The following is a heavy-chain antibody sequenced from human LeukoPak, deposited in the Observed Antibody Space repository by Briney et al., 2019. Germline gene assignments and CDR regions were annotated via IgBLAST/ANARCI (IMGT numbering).Heavy chain of an antibody. Sequence: GASVKVSFKASGCTFTAYYIHWGRRAPGQGVEWRGWIDPTSGDTGSAQQFQGRVTMTRDTSITTAYMELSRLKSDDTAVYYCARWGITGTNYLDYWGQGTLVTVSS. CDR3: ARWGITGTNYLDY. D-gene: IGHD1-7*01. CDR2: IDPTSGDT. CDR1: GCTFTAYY. J-gene: IGHJ4*02. V-gene: IGHV1-2*02.